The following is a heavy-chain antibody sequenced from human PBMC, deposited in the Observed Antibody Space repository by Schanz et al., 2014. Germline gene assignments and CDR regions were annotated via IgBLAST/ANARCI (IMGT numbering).Heavy chain of an antibody. J-gene: IGHJ4*02. CDR1: GGSISSYY. Sequence: QVQLQESGPGLVKPSETLSLTCTVSGGSISSYYWSWIRQPAGKGLEWVGRVYLSGSTSYNPSLKSRVTISIDTSKNQFSLNVTSVTSADTAVYYCARGRLERRSGGYYFDYWGQGTLVTVSS. CDR3: ARGRLERRSGGYYFDY. CDR2: VYLSGST. D-gene: IGHD1-1*01. V-gene: IGHV4-4*07.